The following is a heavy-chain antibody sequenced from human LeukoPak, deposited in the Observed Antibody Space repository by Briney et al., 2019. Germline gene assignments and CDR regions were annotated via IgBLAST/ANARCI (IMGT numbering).Heavy chain of an antibody. V-gene: IGHV1-8*02. CDR1: GYTFTSYD. CDR2: MNPNSGNT. CDR3: SGDYGRDAFDI. D-gene: IGHD4-17*01. Sequence: GASVKVSCKASGYTFTSYDINWVRQATGQGLEWMGWMNPNSGNTSYAQKFQGRVTMTRDTSTSTVYMELSSLRSEDTAVYYCSGDYGRDAFDIWGQGTMVTVSS. J-gene: IGHJ3*02.